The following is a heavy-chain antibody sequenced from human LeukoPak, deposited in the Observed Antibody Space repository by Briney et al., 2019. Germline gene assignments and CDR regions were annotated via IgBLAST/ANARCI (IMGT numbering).Heavy chain of an antibody. CDR1: GYTFTSYG. CDR3: ARDFVAGGYYDSSGYPRMGGYFDY. V-gene: IGHV1-18*01. CDR2: ISAYNGNT. Sequence: GASVKVSCKASGYTFTSYGISWVRQAPGQGLEWMGWISAYNGNTDYAQKLQGRVTMTTDTSTSTAYMELRSLRSDDTAVYYCARDFVAGGYYDSSGYPRMGGYFDYWGQGTLVTVSS. D-gene: IGHD3-22*01. J-gene: IGHJ4*02.